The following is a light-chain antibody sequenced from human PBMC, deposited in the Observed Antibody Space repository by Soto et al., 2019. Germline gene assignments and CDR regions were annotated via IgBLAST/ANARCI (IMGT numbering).Light chain of an antibody. J-gene: IGKJ1*01. CDR2: DSS. CDR1: QSVSSN. CDR3: QQYNRWPLT. V-gene: IGKV3-15*01. Sequence: EIGMTQSPASLSVSPGERATLSCRASQSVSSNLAWYLQKPGQVPRLLIYDSSTRATGVPARFSGSGSGTEFTLTISSLQSEDFAVYYCQQYNRWPLTFGQGTMVEIK.